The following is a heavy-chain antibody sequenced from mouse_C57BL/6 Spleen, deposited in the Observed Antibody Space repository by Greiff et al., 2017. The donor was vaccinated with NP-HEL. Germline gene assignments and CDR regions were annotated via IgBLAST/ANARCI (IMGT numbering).Heavy chain of an antibody. CDR3: AREGLGDAMDY. J-gene: IGHJ4*01. CDR1: GYTFTSYD. CDR2: IYPRDGST. Sequence: VQLKESGPELVKPGASVKLSCKASGYTFTSYDINWVKQRPGQGLEWIGWIYPRDGSTKYNEKFKGKATLTVDTSSSTAYMELHSLTSEDSAVYFCAREGLGDAMDYWGQGTSVTVSS. V-gene: IGHV1-85*01. D-gene: IGHD4-1*01.